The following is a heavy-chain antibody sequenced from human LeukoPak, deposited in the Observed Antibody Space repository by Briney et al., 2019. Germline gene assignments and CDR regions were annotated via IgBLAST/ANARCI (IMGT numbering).Heavy chain of an antibody. CDR2: IWYDGSNK. Sequence: PGGSLRLSCAASGFTFSSYGMHWVRQAPGKGLEWVAVIWYDGSNKYYADSVKGRFTISRDNSKNTLYLQMNSLRAEDTAVYFCAKEASGSYSDYWGQGTLVTVSS. V-gene: IGHV3-33*06. CDR3: AKEASGSYSDY. CDR1: GFTFSSYG. D-gene: IGHD1-26*01. J-gene: IGHJ4*02.